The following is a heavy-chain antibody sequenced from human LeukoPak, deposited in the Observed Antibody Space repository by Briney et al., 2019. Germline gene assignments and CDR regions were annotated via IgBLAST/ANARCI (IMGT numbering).Heavy chain of an antibody. J-gene: IGHJ5*02. V-gene: IGHV1-46*01. CDR2: INPSGSST. D-gene: IGHD1-26*01. CDR3: ARDNSVGDVAWWFDP. Sequence: GSVKVSCKASGYSFTSHYMHWVRQAPGQGLEWLGLINPSGSSTLYAQKFQGRITMTRDMSTTTDYMELSSLTYDDTAVYYCARDNSVGDVAWWFDPWGQGTLVTVSS. CDR1: GYSFTSHY.